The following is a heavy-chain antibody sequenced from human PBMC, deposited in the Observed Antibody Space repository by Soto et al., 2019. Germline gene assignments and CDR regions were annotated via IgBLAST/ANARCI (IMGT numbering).Heavy chain of an antibody. CDR2: INHSGST. J-gene: IGHJ6*02. Sequence: ETLSLTCAVYGGSFSGYYWSWIRQPPGKGLEWIGEINHSGSTNYNPSLKSRVTISVDTSKNRFSLKLSSVTAADTAVYYCARGRIQLWSYYYGMDVWGQGTTVTVSS. D-gene: IGHD5-18*01. CDR1: GGSFSGYY. CDR3: ARGRIQLWSYYYGMDV. V-gene: IGHV4-34*01.